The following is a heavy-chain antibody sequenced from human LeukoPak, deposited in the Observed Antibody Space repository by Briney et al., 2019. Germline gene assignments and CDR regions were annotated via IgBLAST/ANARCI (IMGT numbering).Heavy chain of an antibody. D-gene: IGHD5-12*01. Sequence: SETLSLTCTVSGYSISSGYYWGWIRQPPGKGLEWIGSIYHSGSTYYNPSLKSRVTISVDTSKNQFSLKLSSVTAADTAVYYCAGVASGYDGFDYWGQGTLVTVSS. V-gene: IGHV4-38-2*02. J-gene: IGHJ4*02. CDR1: GYSISSGYY. CDR3: AGVASGYDGFDY. CDR2: IYHSGST.